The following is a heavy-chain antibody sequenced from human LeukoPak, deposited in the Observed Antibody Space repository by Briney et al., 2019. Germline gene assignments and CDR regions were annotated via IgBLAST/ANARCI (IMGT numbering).Heavy chain of an antibody. Sequence: SETLSLTCTVSGGSISSYYWSWIRQPPGKGLEWIGYIYYSGSTNYNPSLKSRVTISVDTSKNQFSLKLSSVTPADTAVYYCARVDYGSGSNFDCWGQGTLVTVSP. CDR2: IYYSGST. CDR1: GGSISSYY. D-gene: IGHD3-10*01. J-gene: IGHJ4*02. CDR3: ARVDYGSGSNFDC. V-gene: IGHV4-59*01.